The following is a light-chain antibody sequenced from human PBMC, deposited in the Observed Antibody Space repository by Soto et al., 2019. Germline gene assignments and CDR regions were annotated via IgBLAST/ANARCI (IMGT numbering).Light chain of an antibody. V-gene: IGKV2-28*01. Sequence: DIVMTQSPLSLSVTPGESASISCRSSQTLLHINGYNYLDWYLQKPGQSPQLLFYLGSSRASGVPDRFSGSGSGTDFTLEISRVEAEDVGVYYCMQALQTPPAFGQGTKPEIK. CDR3: MQALQTPPA. CDR2: LGS. J-gene: IGKJ2*01. CDR1: QTLLHINGYNY.